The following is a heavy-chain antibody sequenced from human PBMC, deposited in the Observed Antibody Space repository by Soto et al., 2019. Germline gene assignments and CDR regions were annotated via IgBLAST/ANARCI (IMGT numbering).Heavy chain of an antibody. Sequence: PGGSLRLSCAASGFTFGDYWMSWVRQAPGKGLEWVAHIKKDGSENYYVDSVTGRFTVSRDNTKNSLYLQMNSLRAEDTAVYYCAKLGSGYYTGLYFDYWGQGILVTVPS. D-gene: IGHD3-3*01. CDR3: AKLGSGYYTGLYFDY. J-gene: IGHJ4*02. V-gene: IGHV3-7*03. CDR2: IKKDGSEN. CDR1: GFTFGDYW.